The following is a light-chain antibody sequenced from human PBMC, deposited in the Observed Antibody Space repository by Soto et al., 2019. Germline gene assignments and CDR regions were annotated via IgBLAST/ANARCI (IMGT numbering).Light chain of an antibody. CDR1: QNINSN. V-gene: IGKV3-15*01. CDR3: QQYHNWPPWT. Sequence: EIVMTQSPATLSVSPGEGATLSCRASQNINSNLAWYHQKPGQAPRLLIYGASTRATGIPVRFSGSGSGTEFTLTISSLQSEDFAVYYCQQYHNWPPWTFGQGTKVEIK. J-gene: IGKJ1*01. CDR2: GAS.